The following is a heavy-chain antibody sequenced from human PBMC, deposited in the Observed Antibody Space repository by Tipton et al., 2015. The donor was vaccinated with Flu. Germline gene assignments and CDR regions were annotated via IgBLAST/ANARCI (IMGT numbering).Heavy chain of an antibody. D-gene: IGHD6-19*01. V-gene: IGHV4-38-2*02. Sequence: GEALGSSYYWAWIRQPPGRGLEWIGNIHTSAGTYYNLSLKSRVTISVDRSKNQFSLRLASVTAADTAVYYCAKVIPEYVAGLDYWGQGTLVTVSS. CDR1: GEALGSSYY. CDR3: AKVIPEYVAGLDY. J-gene: IGHJ4*02. CDR2: IHTSAGT.